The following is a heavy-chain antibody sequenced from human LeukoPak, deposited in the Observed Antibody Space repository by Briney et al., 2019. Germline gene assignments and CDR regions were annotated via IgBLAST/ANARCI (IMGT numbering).Heavy chain of an antibody. V-gene: IGHV4-59*01. CDR3: ARRRGSGTQLWKYDGFDI. CDR1: GDPISSYY. Sequence: PSETLSLTCTVSGDPISSYYCSWIRQSPGKGLEWIGYMHYSGSSDYNPSLRSRVTISVDTSKNQFSLNLRSVTAADTAVYYCARRRGSGTQLWKYDGFDIWGQGTMVTVSS. D-gene: IGHD5-18*01. CDR2: MHYSGSS. J-gene: IGHJ3*02.